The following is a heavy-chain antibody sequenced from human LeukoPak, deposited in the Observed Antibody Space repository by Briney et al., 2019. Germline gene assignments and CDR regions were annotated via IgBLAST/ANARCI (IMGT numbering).Heavy chain of an antibody. CDR3: ARDLYGDYGDDY. CDR1: GGTFSSYA. V-gene: IGHV1-69*06. D-gene: IGHD4-17*01. Sequence: ASVKVSCKASGGTFSSYAISWVRQAPGQGLEWMGGIIPIFGTANYAQKFQGRVTITADKSTSTAYMELSSLRFEDTAVYYCARDLYGDYGDDYWGQGTLVTVSS. CDR2: IIPIFGTA. J-gene: IGHJ4*02.